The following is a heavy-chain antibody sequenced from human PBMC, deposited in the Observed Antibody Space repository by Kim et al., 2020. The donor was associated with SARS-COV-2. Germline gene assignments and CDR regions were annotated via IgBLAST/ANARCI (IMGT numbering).Heavy chain of an antibody. CDR3: ARDKGMYYYYGMDV. D-gene: IGHD3-10*01. CDR2: INPNSGGT. CDR1: GYTFTGYY. Sequence: ASVKVSCKASGYTFTGYYMHWVRQAPGQGLEWMGWINPNSGGTNYAQKFQGRVTMTRDTSISTAYMELSRLRSDDTAVYYCARDKGMYYYYGMDVWGQGTTVTVSS. J-gene: IGHJ6*02. V-gene: IGHV1-2*02.